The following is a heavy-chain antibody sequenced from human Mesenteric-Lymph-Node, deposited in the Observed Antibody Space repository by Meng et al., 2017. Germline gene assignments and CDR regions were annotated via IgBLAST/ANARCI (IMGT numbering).Heavy chain of an antibody. CDR2: ISAYNGNT. V-gene: IGHV1-18*01. CDR1: GYTFTSYV. Sequence: VQLVQAGAEVKKPGASVEVSCKASGYTFTSYVISWVRQAPGQGLEWMGWISAYNGNTNYAQKLQGRVTMTTDTSTSTAYMELRSLRSDDTAVYYCARVEYSSSWTNWFDPWGQGTLVTVSS. J-gene: IGHJ5*02. D-gene: IGHD6-13*01. CDR3: ARVEYSSSWTNWFDP.